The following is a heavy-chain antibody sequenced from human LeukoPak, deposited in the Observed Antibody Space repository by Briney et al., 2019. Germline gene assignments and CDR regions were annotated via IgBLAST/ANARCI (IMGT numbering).Heavy chain of an antibody. D-gene: IGHD7-27*01. J-gene: IGHJ6*03. CDR2: IYTSGST. CDR1: GGSISSGSYY. CDR3: ARRPRGRTGGYMDV. V-gene: IGHV4-61*02. Sequence: SETLSLTCTVSGGSISSGSYYWSWIRQPAGKGLEWIGRIYTSGSTNYNPSLKSRVTISVDTSKNQFSLKLSSVTAADTAVYYCARRPRGRTGGYMDVWGKGTTVTVSS.